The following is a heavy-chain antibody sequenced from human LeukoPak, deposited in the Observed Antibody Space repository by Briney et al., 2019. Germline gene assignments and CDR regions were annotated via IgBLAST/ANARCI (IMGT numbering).Heavy chain of an antibody. CDR1: GFTFTDAW. CDR2: IKSETDGGTV. D-gene: IGHD2-21*02. Sequence: PGGSLRLSCAASGFTFTDAWMTWVRQAPGKGLEWVGRIKSETDGGTVDYAAPVKGRFAISRDVSKNTLYLQMHSLKTDDTAVYFCTTNGHCHNRNCHSHYYYYIDVWGKGTAVTVSS. J-gene: IGHJ6*03. CDR3: TTNGHCHNRNCHSHYYYYIDV. V-gene: IGHV3-15*01.